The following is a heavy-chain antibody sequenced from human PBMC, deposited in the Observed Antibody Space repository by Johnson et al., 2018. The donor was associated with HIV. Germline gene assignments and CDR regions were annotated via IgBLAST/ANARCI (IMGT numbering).Heavy chain of an antibody. J-gene: IGHJ3*02. CDR3: AKERRNYLVFGAFDI. Sequence: VQLVESGGDLIQPGGSLRLSCAASGFTVSSTYMSWVRQAPGKGLEWLSVLYSDGRTFYADSVKGRFTISRDSSKNTLFLHMNSLRAEDTAMYYCAKERRNYLVFGAFDIWGQGTMVTVSS. CDR1: GFTVSSTY. D-gene: IGHD1-7*01. CDR2: LYSDGRT. V-gene: IGHV3-53*01.